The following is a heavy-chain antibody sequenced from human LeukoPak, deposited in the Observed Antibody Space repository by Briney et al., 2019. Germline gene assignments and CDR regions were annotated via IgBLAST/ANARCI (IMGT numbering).Heavy chain of an antibody. V-gene: IGHV3-7*01. J-gene: IGHJ4*02. CDR2: VNKDGNQK. CDR3: ARGPPYGSRSDYLDC. D-gene: IGHD3-10*01. Sequence: GGSLRLSCAASGFTFSNNWMTWVRQAPGKGLKWVASVNKDGNQKYYVDSLKGRFTISRDNAKNSLYLQMNSLRVEDTAVYYCARGPPYGSRSDYLDCWGQGTLVTVSS. CDR1: GFTFSNNW.